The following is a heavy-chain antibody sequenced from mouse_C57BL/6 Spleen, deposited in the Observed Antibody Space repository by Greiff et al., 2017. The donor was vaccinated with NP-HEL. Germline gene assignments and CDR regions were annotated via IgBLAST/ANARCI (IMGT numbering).Heavy chain of an antibody. CDR1: GYTFTSYW. V-gene: IGHV1-69*01. CDR3: ARYYYGSSYDAMDY. CDR2: IDPSDSYT. Sequence: VQLQQPGAELVMPGASVKLSCKASGYTFTSYWMHWVKQRPGQGLEWIGEIDPSDSYTNYNQKFKGKSTLTVDKSSSTAYMQLSSLTSEDSEVYYCARYYYGSSYDAMDYWGQGTSVTVSS. D-gene: IGHD1-1*01. J-gene: IGHJ4*01.